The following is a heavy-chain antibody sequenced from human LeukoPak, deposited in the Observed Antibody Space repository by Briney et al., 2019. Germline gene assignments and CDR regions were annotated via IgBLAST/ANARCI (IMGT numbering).Heavy chain of an antibody. J-gene: IGHJ6*02. CDR3: ARDPTVNYDSSGYIYYSGIDV. CDR1: GYTFTDYF. V-gene: IGHV1-2*02. D-gene: IGHD3-22*01. Sequence: GASVKVSYKASGYTFTDYFMHWVRQAPGQGLEWMGWINPTRGGTNYAQKFQGRVTMTRDTSISTAYLELSRLRSDDTAVYYCARDPTVNYDSSGYIYYSGIDVWGQGTTITVSS. CDR2: INPTRGGT.